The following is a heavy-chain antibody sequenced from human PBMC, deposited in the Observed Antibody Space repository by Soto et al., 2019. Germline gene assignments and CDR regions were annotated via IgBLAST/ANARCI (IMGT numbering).Heavy chain of an antibody. CDR1: GYTFTGHY. J-gene: IGHJ4*02. D-gene: IGHD1-26*01. V-gene: IGHV1-2*02. CDR2: IGPESGAT. CDR3: GRGRSGQIVVFY. Sequence: ASVKVSCKASGYTFTGHYIHWVRQAPEQGPEWMGEIGPESGATRYAQRFQGRVTMTRDMSITTVYMELNNLGPDDTAVYYCGRGRSGQIVVFYWGQGTPVTVSS.